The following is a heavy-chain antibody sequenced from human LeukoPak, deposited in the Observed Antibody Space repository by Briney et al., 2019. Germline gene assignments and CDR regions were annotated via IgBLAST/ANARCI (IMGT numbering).Heavy chain of an antibody. CDR3: ARCLDYGGNSRVFQH. CDR2: INHGGST. D-gene: IGHD4-23*01. CDR1: GGSLSAYY. V-gene: IGHV4-34*01. Sequence: PSETLSLTCAVYGGSLSAYYWTWIRQPPGKGLEWIGEINHGGSTNYNPSLKSRVTISVDTSKNQFSLKLSSVTAADTAVYYCARCLDYGGNSRVFQHWGQGTLVTVSS. J-gene: IGHJ1*01.